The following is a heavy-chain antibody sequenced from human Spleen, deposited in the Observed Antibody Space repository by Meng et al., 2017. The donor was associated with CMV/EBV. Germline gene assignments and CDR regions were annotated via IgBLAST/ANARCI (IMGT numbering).Heavy chain of an antibody. J-gene: IGHJ4*02. CDR3: ARAREGYYDSSGYYTYYFDY. Sequence: SDAISWVRKAHGQGLEWMGGIIPILGIANYAQKFQGRVTITADKSTSTAYMELSSLRSEDTAVYYCARAREGYYDSSGYYTYYFDYWGQGTLVTVSS. CDR2: IIPILGIA. V-gene: IGHV1-69*10. D-gene: IGHD3-22*01. CDR1: SDA.